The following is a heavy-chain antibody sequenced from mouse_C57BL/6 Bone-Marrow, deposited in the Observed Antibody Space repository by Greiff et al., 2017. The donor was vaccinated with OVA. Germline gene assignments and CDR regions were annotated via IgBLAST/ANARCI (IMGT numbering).Heavy chain of an antibody. D-gene: IGHD2-1*01. CDR2: INPGSGGT. CDR1: GYAFTNYL. V-gene: IGHV1-54*01. J-gene: IGHJ4*01. CDR3: ARDGKEAMDY. Sequence: QVQLKQSGAELVRPGTSVKVSCKASGYAFTNYLIEWVKQRPGQGLEWIGVINPGSGGTNYNEKLKGKATLTADKSSSTAYMQLSSLTSEDSAVYFCARDGKEAMDYWGQGTSVTVSS.